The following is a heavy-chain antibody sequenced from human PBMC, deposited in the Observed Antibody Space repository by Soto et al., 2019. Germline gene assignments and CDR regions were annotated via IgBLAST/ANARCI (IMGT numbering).Heavy chain of an antibody. J-gene: IGHJ3*01. Sequence: QVQLVQSGAEVKKPGASVRVSCRTSGYTFINYGITSVRQAPGQGLQWVGWLSAYDGDTSSSEKLQDRITMTTDTSTSTVYMDLRSLASDDTAVYYCARWSAIVGGAEARDVWGQGTMVIVSS. D-gene: IGHD1-26*01. V-gene: IGHV1-18*01. CDR1: GYTFINYG. CDR3: ARWSAIVGGAEARDV. CDR2: LSAYDGDT.